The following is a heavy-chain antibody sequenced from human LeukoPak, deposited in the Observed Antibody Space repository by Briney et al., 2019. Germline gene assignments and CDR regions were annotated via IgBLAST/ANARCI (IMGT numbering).Heavy chain of an antibody. V-gene: IGHV3-23*01. CDR2: ISGSGGST. D-gene: IGHD5-12*01. J-gene: IGHJ6*03. Sequence: GASVKVSCKASGYTFTSYAMGWVRQAPGKGLEWVSAISGSGGSTYYADSVKGRFTISRDNSKNTLYLQMNSLRAEDTAVYYCAKMSGYDLYYYYYYMDVWGKGTTVTVSS. CDR1: GYTFTSYA. CDR3: AKMSGYDLYYYYYYMDV.